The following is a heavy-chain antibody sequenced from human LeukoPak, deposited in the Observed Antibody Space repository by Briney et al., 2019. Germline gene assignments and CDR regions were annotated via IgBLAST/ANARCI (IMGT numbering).Heavy chain of an antibody. CDR2: IKSKTDGGTT. V-gene: IGHV3-15*01. CDR1: GFTYGNAW. J-gene: IGHJ6*02. D-gene: IGHD3-10*01. CDR3: TTGGSMVRGVTGMDV. Sequence: GGSLRLSCAASGFTYGNAWMSWVRQAPGKGLEWVGRIKSKTDGGTTDYAAPVKGRFTISRDDSKNTLYLQMNSLKTEDTAVYYCTTGGSMVRGVTGMDVWGQGTTVTVSS.